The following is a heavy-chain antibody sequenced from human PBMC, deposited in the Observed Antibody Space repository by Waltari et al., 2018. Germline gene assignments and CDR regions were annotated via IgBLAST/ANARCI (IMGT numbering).Heavy chain of an antibody. CDR2: INHVGST. CDR3: ARGTVGARPMD. Sequence: QVQLQQWGAGLLKPSETLSLTCAVYGGSFSGYYWTWIRQPPGKGLEWIGEINHVGSTNYSPSLKSRVTISLDTSKNQFSLKLSSVTAADTAVYYCARGTVGARPMDWGQGTLVTVSS. J-gene: IGHJ4*02. D-gene: IGHD1-26*01. V-gene: IGHV4-34*01. CDR1: GGSFSGYY.